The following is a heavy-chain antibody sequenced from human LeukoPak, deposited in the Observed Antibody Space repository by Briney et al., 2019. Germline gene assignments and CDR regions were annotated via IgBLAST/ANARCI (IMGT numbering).Heavy chain of an antibody. J-gene: IGHJ4*02. Sequence: PGGSLRLSCAASGFTFSSYGMHWVRQAPGKGLEWVAVISYDGSNKYYADSVKGRFTISRDNSKSTLYLQMNSLRAEDTAVYYCAKSNREDIVVVPAALRDYYFDYWGQGTLVTVSS. CDR1: GFTFSSYG. V-gene: IGHV3-30*18. CDR2: ISYDGSNK. CDR3: AKSNREDIVVVPAALRDYYFDY. D-gene: IGHD2-2*01.